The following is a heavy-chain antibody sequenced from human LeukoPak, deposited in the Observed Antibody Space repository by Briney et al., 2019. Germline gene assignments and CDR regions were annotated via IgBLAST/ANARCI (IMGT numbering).Heavy chain of an antibody. CDR1: GFTFSSYA. J-gene: IGHJ6*02. CDR2: LSSNGGST. CDR3: ARVGYTSYYYYGMDV. D-gene: IGHD6-13*01. Sequence: GGTLRLSCAASGFTFSSYAMHWVRQAPGRGLEYVSALSSNGGSTYYANSVKGRFTISRDNSKNTLYLQMGSLRAEDMAVYYCARVGYTSYYYYGMDVWGQGTTVTVSS. V-gene: IGHV3-64*01.